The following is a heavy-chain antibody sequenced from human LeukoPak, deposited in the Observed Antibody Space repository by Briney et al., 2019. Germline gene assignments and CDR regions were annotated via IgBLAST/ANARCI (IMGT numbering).Heavy chain of an antibody. CDR2: IYTSGST. CDR3: ASTISGLQLWSRGAFDI. Sequence: SETLSLTCTVSGGSISSYYWSWIRQPAGKGLEWIGRIYTSGSTNYNPSLKSRVTMSVDTSKNQFSLKLSSVTAADTAVYYCASTISGLQLWSRGAFDIWGQGTMVTVSS. V-gene: IGHV4-4*07. J-gene: IGHJ3*02. CDR1: GGSISSYY. D-gene: IGHD5-18*01.